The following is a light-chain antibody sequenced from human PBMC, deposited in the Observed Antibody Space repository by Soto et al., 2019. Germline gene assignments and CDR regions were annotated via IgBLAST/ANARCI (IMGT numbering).Light chain of an antibody. V-gene: IGKV3-20*01. CDR2: GAS. J-gene: IGKJ5*01. CDR1: QSVSSTY. CDR3: QQYGTSGT. Sequence: EIVLTQSPGTLSLSPGERATLSCRASQSVSSTYLAWYQQKPGEAPRLLIYGASNRATGIPDRFSGSGSGTDFTLTISRLEPEDSAVYYCQQYGTSGTFGQGTRLEIK.